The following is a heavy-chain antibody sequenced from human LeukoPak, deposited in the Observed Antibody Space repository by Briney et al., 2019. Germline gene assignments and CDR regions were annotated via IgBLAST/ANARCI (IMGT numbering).Heavy chain of an antibody. CDR2: IYHSGST. J-gene: IGHJ4*02. CDR3: ARSLTAFDY. Sequence: PSETLSLTCTVSGYSISSGYYWGWIRQPPGKGLEWIGSIYHSGSTYYNPSLKSRVTISVDTSKNQFSLKLSSVTAADTAVYYCARSLTAFDYWGQGTLVTVSS. V-gene: IGHV4-38-2*02. CDR1: GYSISSGYY.